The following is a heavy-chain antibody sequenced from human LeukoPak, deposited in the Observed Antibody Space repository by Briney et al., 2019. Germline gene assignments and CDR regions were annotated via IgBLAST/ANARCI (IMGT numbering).Heavy chain of an antibody. D-gene: IGHD1-26*01. J-gene: IGHJ4*02. V-gene: IGHV4-39*07. Sequence: SETLSLTCTVSGGSISSSSYYWGWIRQPPGKGLEWIGSIYYSGSTYYNPSLKSRVTVSVDTSKNQFSLNLSSVTAADTAVYYCARRIHSGTYGPYPLGGKRVDYWGQGTLVTVSS. CDR1: GGSISSSSYY. CDR3: ARRIHSGTYGPYPLGGKRVDY. CDR2: IYYSGST.